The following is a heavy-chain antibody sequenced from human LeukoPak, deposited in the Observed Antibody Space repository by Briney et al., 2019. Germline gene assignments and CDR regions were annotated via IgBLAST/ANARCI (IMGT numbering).Heavy chain of an antibody. V-gene: IGHV3-30-3*01. D-gene: IGHD1/OR15-1a*01. CDR3: ARDVNSLFDY. J-gene: IGHJ4*02. Sequence: PGGSLRLSCAASGFTFNNYDMHWVRQAPGKGLEWVAVISYDGSNKYYADSVKGRFTISRDNSKNTLYLQMNSLRAEDTAVYYCARDVNSLFDYWGQGTLVTVSS. CDR1: GFTFNNYD. CDR2: ISYDGSNK.